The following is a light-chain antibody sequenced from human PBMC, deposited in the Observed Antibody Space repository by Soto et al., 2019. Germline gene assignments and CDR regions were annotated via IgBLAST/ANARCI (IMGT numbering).Light chain of an antibody. V-gene: IGKV3-11*01. CDR1: QSVSSY. Sequence: EIVLTQSPATLSLSPGERVTLSCRASQSVSSYLAWYQQKPGQAPRLLIYDASNRATGIPARFSGSGSGTDFTLTISSLEPEDFAVYYCQQRSNWPPVWTFGQGTKVDIK. CDR3: QQRSNWPPVWT. J-gene: IGKJ1*01. CDR2: DAS.